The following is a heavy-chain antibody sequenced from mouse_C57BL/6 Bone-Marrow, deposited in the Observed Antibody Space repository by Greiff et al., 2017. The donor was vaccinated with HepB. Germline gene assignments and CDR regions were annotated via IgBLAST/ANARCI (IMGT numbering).Heavy chain of an antibody. CDR1: GYAFSSYW. D-gene: IGHD1-1*01. V-gene: IGHV1-80*01. CDR3: ARPHYYGSSLDY. Sequence: VQLQQSGAELVKPGASVKISCKASGYAFSSYWMNWVKQRPGKGLEWIGQIYPGDGDTNYNGKFKGKATLTADKSSSTAYMQLSSLTSEDSAVYFCARPHYYGSSLDYWGQGTTLTVSS. CDR2: IYPGDGDT. J-gene: IGHJ2*01.